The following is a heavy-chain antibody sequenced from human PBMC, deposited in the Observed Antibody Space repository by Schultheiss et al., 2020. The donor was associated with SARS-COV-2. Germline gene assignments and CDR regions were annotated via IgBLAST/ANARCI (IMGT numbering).Heavy chain of an antibody. D-gene: IGHD6-19*01. J-gene: IGHJ4*02. CDR2: ISSSSSYT. CDR3: ARVWYSSGWYWFDY. Sequence: GGSLRLSCAASGFTFSSYAMHWVRQASGKGLEWVSSISSSSSYTNYADSVKGRFTISRDNAKNSLYLQMNSLRAEDTAVYYCARVWYSSGWYWFDYWGQGTLVTVS. V-gene: IGHV3-21*01. CDR1: GFTFSSYA.